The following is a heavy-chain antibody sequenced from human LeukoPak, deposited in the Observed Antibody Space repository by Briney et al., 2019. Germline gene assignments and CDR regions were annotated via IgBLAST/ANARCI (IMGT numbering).Heavy chain of an antibody. V-gene: IGHV3-49*04. CDR2: IRSKAYGGTT. CDR3: TSVEMFLTTSNGKKDY. CDR1: GFTFSSYY. J-gene: IGHJ4*02. D-gene: IGHD2-8*01. Sequence: PGGSLRLSCAASGFTFSSYYMSWVRQAPGKGLEWVGFIRSKAYGGTTEYAASVKGRFTISRDDSKSIAYLQMNSLKTEDTAVYYCTSVEMFLTTSNGKKDYWGQGTLVTVSS.